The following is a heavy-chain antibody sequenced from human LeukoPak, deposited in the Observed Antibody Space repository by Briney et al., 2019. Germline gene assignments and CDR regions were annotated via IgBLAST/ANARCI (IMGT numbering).Heavy chain of an antibody. CDR3: SEGYFEPFDH. V-gene: IGHV4-59*02. D-gene: IGHD2/OR15-2a*01. CDR2: LSYTGKT. J-gene: IGHJ4*02. CDR1: GASVSISH. Sequence: SETLSLTCVVSGASVSISHWNWIRQLPGKGLEWIGCLSYTGKTDYNPSLTSRVTISLDTSENQVSLKLRSVTAANTAVYYCSEGYFEPFDHWGQGTLVTVSS.